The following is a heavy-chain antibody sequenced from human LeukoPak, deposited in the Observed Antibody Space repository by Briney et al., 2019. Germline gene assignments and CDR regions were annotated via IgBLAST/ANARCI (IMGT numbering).Heavy chain of an antibody. D-gene: IGHD2-15*01. CDR2: INPNDGGT. V-gene: IGHV1-2*02. J-gene: IGHJ4*02. CDR3: ARAVLIVGATQEGY. Sequence: ASVKVSCKASGYSFTGYYIHWVRQAPGQRLEWMGWINPNDGGTNYAQKFQGRVTMTRDTSISTAYMEVSRLRSDDTAVYYCARAVLIVGATQEGYWGQGTLVTVSS. CDR1: GYSFTGYY.